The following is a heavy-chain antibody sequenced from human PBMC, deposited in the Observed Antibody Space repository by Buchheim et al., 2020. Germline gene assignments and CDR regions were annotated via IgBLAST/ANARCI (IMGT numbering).Heavy chain of an antibody. CDR2: TSYDGSDK. Sequence: QVQLVESGGGVVQPGRSLRLSCAASGFTFSSYGMHWVRQAPGKGLEWVAVTSYDGSDKYYADSVKGRFTVSRDNSKNTLYPQMNSLRAEDTAVYYCAKSADSVVVITTYWFDPWGQGTL. CDR3: AKSADSVVVITTYWFDP. V-gene: IGHV3-30*18. J-gene: IGHJ5*02. CDR1: GFTFSSYG. D-gene: IGHD3-22*01.